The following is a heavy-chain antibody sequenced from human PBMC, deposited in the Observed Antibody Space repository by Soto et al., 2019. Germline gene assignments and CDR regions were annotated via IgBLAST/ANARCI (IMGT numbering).Heavy chain of an antibody. CDR2: ISAHGHT. CDR3: VATLAASGLNWLDP. J-gene: IGHJ5*02. V-gene: IGHV4-4*07. Sequence: SETLSLTCIVSGGSISEKYWNWVRQPPGKGLEWIGLISAHGHTDYNPSLKSRVTMSVDACKNQFSLRRTSMTAADTAVYYCVATLAASGLNWLDPSGRGTLVT. CDR1: GGSISEKY. D-gene: IGHD6-13*01.